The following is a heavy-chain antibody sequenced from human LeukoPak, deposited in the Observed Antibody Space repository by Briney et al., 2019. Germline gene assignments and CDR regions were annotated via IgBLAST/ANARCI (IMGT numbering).Heavy chain of an antibody. D-gene: IGHD3-10*01. J-gene: IGHJ5*02. V-gene: IGHV4-4*07. CDR2: IYTSGST. CDR1: GGSISSYY. CDR3: ARGPGSYYNNWFDP. Sequence: SETLSLTCTVSGGSISSYYWSWIRQPAGKGLEWIGRIYTSGSTNYNPSLKSRVTMSVDTSKNQFSLKLNSVTPEDTAVYYCARGPGSYYNNWFDPWGQGTLVTVSS.